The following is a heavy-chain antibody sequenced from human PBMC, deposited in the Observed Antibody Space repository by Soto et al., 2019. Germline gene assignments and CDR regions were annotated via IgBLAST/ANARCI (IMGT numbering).Heavy chain of an antibody. Sequence: QTLSLTCAISGDSVSTNSAAWNWIRLSPSRGLEWLARTYYRSRWYNDYAVSVRSRITVNPDTSKNQFSLQLTSVTPEDTAVYYCAGTTSHQWYYMDVLRKGATVNVS. CDR2: TYYRSRWYN. J-gene: IGHJ6*03. CDR1: GDSVSTNSAA. V-gene: IGHV6-1*01. D-gene: IGHD1-7*01. CDR3: AGTTSHQWYYMDV.